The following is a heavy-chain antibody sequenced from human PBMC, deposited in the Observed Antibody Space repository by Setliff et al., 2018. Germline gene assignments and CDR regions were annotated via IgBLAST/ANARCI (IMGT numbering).Heavy chain of an antibody. D-gene: IGHD3-22*01. CDR2: MYASGTA. V-gene: IGHV4-61*09. CDR3: ARGVTSGGYWGQSYHYLDV. CDR1: GGSPSSYNY. Sequence: SETLSLTCTVSGGSPSSYNYWSWIRQPAGKGLEWIGHMYASGTAKYNPSLKTRVTISLDTSKNQFSLKLNSVTAADTAVYYCARGVTSGGYWGQSYHYLDVWGGGTTVTVSS. J-gene: IGHJ6*03.